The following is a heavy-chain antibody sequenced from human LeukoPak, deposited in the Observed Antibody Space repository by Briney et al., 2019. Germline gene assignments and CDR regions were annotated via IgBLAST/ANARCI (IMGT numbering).Heavy chain of an antibody. D-gene: IGHD1-20*01. CDR2: ISGSGGST. V-gene: IGHV3-23*01. J-gene: IGHJ4*02. Sequence: PGGSLRLSCAASGFTFSSYAMSWVRQAPGKGLEWVSGISGSGGSTYYADSVKGRFTISRGNSKNALYLQMDSLRAEDTAVYYCAKDRITGTPYYFDYWGQGTLVTVSS. CDR3: AKDRITGTPYYFDY. CDR1: GFTFSSYA.